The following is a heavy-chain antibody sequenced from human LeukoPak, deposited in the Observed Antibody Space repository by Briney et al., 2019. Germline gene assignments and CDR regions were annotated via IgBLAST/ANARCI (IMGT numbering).Heavy chain of an antibody. CDR1: GGSFSGYY. V-gene: IGHV4-34*01. CDR2: INHSGST. J-gene: IGHJ5*02. Sequence: KSSETLSLTCAVSGGSFSGYYWSWIRQPPGKGLEWIGEINHSGSTNYNPSLKSRVTISVDTSKNQLSLKLSSVTAADTAVYYCARGFYSSSWYYWFDPWGQGTLVTVSS. CDR3: ARGFYSSSWYYWFDP. D-gene: IGHD6-13*01.